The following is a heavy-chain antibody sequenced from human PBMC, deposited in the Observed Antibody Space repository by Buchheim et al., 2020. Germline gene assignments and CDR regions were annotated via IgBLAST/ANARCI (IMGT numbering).Heavy chain of an antibody. D-gene: IGHD6-19*01. V-gene: IGHV3-21*01. CDR2: ISSSSSYI. Sequence: EVQLVESGGGLVKPGGSLRLSCAASGFTFSSYSMNWVRQAPGKGLEWVSSISSSSSYIYYADSVKGRFTISSDTAKTALYLQMNSLRAEDTAVYYCARDSSGWNSNFDYWGQGTL. J-gene: IGHJ4*02. CDR3: ARDSSGWNSNFDY. CDR1: GFTFSSYS.